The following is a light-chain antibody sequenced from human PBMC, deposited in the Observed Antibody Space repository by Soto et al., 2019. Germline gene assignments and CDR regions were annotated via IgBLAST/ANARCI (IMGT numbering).Light chain of an antibody. CDR2: GAS. V-gene: IGKV3-20*01. J-gene: IGKJ1*01. CDR3: QQNSSSRWT. Sequence: EIVLTQSPGTLSLSPGERATLSCRASQSVSSIYLAWYQQKPGQAPRLIIYGASSRATGIPDRFSGSESGTDCTLTIRRLEPKDFAVYYCQQNSSSRWTFGQGTKVQI. CDR1: QSVSSIY.